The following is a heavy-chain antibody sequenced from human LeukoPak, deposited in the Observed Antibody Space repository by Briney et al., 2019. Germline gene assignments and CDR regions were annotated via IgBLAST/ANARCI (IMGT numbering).Heavy chain of an antibody. CDR3: ARDGRGDYVSPNDCLDI. Sequence: GGSLRLSCAASGFTFSSYAMSWVRQAPGKGLEWVSAITGSGDSGDRTYYADSVKGRFTISRDNSKNTLYLQMNSLRDEDTAVYYCARDGRGDYVSPNDCLDIWGQGTMVTVSS. CDR1: GFTFSSYA. CDR2: ITGSGDSGDRT. D-gene: IGHD4-17*01. J-gene: IGHJ3*02. V-gene: IGHV3-23*01.